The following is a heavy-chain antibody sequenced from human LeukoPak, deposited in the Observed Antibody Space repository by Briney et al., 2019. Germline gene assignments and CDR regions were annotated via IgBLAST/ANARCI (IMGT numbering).Heavy chain of an antibody. CDR1: GFRFSSYD. CDR3: ARAVAGTDEIDS. CDR2: IGSGGET. V-gene: IGHV3-13*01. Sequence: GGSLRLSCAGSGFRFSSYDMPWVRQATEKGLEWVSAIGSGGETYYAGSVKGRFTISRESAKNSFYLQMNSLSAGDTAVYFCARAVAGTDEIDSWGQGTLVTVSS. D-gene: IGHD6-19*01. J-gene: IGHJ4*02.